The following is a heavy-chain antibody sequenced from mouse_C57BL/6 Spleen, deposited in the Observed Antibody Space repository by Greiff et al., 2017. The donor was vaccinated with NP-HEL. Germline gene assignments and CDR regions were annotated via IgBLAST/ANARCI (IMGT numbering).Heavy chain of an antibody. CDR1: GFTFSSYA. Sequence: EVQVVESGGGLVKPGGSLKLSCAASGFTFSSYAMSWVRQTPEKRLEWVATISDGGSYTYYPDNVKGRFTISRDNAKNNLYLQMSHLKSEDTAMYYCARDDLGNFDYWGQGTTLTVSS. V-gene: IGHV5-4*01. CDR2: ISDGGSYT. CDR3: ARDDLGNFDY. D-gene: IGHD3-1*01. J-gene: IGHJ2*01.